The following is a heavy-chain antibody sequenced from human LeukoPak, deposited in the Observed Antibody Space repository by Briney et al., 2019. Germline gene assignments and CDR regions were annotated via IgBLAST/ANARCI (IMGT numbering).Heavy chain of an antibody. CDR2: ISASGTRT. J-gene: IGHJ3*02. Sequence: GESLRLSCEAPGFSLRGYAMSWVRQSPRTGLEWVSGISASGTRTYYAASVEGRFTISRDNSKNTLSLQMNSLRAEDTAIYYCARDPNGDYVGGFEMWGQGTMVSVSS. CDR1: GFSLRGYA. CDR3: ARDPNGDYVGGFEM. D-gene: IGHD4-17*01. V-gene: IGHV3-23*01.